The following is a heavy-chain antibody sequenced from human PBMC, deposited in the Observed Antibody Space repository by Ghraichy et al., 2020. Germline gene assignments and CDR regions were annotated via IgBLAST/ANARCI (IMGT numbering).Heavy chain of an antibody. J-gene: IGHJ4*02. CDR3: AKDEEYSSSAASFDY. Sequence: GESLNISCAASGFTFSSYAMSWVRQAPGKGLEWVSAISGSGGSTYYADSVKGRFTISRDNSKNTLYLQMNSLRAEDTAVYYCAKDEEYSSSAASFDYWGQGTLVTVSS. CDR2: ISGSGGST. V-gene: IGHV3-23*01. D-gene: IGHD6-6*01. CDR1: GFTFSSYA.